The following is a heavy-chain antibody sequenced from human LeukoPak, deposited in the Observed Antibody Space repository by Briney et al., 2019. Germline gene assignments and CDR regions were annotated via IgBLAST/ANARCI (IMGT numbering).Heavy chain of an antibody. J-gene: IGHJ5*02. V-gene: IGHV1-2*02. CDR3: GRARRFPSYCSGGTCYSGWFDP. CDR1: GYTFTGYY. D-gene: IGHD2-15*01. CDR2: INHNSGGT. Sequence: GASVKVSCKASGYTFTGYYMHWVRQAPGQGLEWMGWINHNSGGTNYVQKFQGRVTMTRDTSISTAYMELTSLRSDDTAVYYCGRARRFPSYCSGGTCYSGWFDPWGQGTLGTVSS.